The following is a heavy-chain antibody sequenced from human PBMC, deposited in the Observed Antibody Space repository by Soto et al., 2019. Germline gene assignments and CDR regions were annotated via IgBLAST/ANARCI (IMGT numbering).Heavy chain of an antibody. CDR2: INHSGST. Sequence: SETLSLTCAVYGGSFSGYYWSWIRQPPGKGLEWIGEINHSGSTNYNPSLKSRVTISVDTSKNQFSLKLSSVTAAETAVYYCARDNFGGVLSSGYGGTAFDYWGQGTLVTVSS. V-gene: IGHV4-34*01. D-gene: IGHD5-12*01. CDR1: GGSFSGYY. CDR3: ARDNFGGVLSSGYGGTAFDY. J-gene: IGHJ4*02.